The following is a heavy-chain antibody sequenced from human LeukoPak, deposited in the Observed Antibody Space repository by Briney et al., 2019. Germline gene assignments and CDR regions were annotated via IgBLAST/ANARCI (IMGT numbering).Heavy chain of an antibody. J-gene: IGHJ6*02. V-gene: IGHV1-8*01. CDR2: MNPNSGNT. Sequence: ASVKVSCKASGYTFTSYDINWVRQATGQGLEWMGWMNPNSGNTGYAQKFQRRVTMTRNTSISTAYMELSSLRSEDTAVYYCARMDCSSTPWVDYYYGMDVWGQGTTVTVSS. D-gene: IGHD2-2*01. CDR3: ARMDCSSTPWVDYYYGMDV. CDR1: GYTFTSYD.